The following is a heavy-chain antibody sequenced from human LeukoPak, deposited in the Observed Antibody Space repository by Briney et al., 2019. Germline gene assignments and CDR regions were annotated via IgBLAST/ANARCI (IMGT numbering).Heavy chain of an antibody. J-gene: IGHJ4*02. CDR2: IYYSGST. CDR1: GGSISSYY. V-gene: IGHV4-59*01. CDR3: ARVGGIYYYDSSGYYYDY. Sequence: PSETLSLTCTVSGGSISSYYWSWLRQPPGKGLEWIGYIYYSGSTNYNPSLKSRVTISVDTSKNQFSLKLSSVTAADTAVYYCARVGGIYYYDSSGYYYDYWGQGTLVTVSS. D-gene: IGHD3-22*01.